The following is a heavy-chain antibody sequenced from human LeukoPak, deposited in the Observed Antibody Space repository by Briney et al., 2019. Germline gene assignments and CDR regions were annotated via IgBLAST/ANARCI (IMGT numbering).Heavy chain of an antibody. CDR2: IYTSGST. J-gene: IGHJ3*02. D-gene: IGHD6-19*01. Sequence: SETLSLTCTVSGGSSSGYYWSWIRQPPGKGLDWIGRIYTSGSTNYNPSLKSRVTMSVDTSKNQFSLNLSSVTAADTAVYYCASGLGSSGWYNGAFEIWGQGTMVTVSS. CDR1: GGSSSGYY. CDR3: ASGLGSSGWYNGAFEI. V-gene: IGHV4-4*07.